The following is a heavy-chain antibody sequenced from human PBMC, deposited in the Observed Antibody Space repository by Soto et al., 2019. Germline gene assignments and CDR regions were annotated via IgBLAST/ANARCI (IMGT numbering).Heavy chain of an antibody. D-gene: IGHD1-7*01. CDR1: GVSISSYY. V-gene: IGHV4-59*08. CDR2: IYYSGST. Sequence: SETLCFTCTVAGVSISSYYWSLIRQTPGKGLEWIGYIYYSGSTNYNPSLKSRVTISVDTSKNQFSLKLSSVTAADTAVYYCARRVNWNYGYYYCYMDVWGKGTTVTVSS. CDR3: ARRVNWNYGYYYCYMDV. J-gene: IGHJ6*03.